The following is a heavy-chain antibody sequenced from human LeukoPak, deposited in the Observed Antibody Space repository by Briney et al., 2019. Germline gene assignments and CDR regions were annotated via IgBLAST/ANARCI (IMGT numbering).Heavy chain of an antibody. CDR1: GFTFSSYS. CDR2: ISSSSSTI. CDR3: ARDLPASLGVVPR. V-gene: IGHV3-48*01. J-gene: IGHJ4*02. D-gene: IGHD2-2*01. Sequence: GGSLRLSCAASGFTFSSYSMNWVRQAPGKGLEWVSYISSSSSTIYYADSVKGRFTISRDNAKNSLYLQMNSLRAEDTAVYYCARDLPASLGVVPRGGQGTLVTVSS.